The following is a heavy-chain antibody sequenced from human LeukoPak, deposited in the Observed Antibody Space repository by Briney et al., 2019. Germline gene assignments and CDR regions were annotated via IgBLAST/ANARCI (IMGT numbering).Heavy chain of an antibody. J-gene: IGHJ4*02. CDR2: ITGNGGTT. V-gene: IGHV3-23*01. CDR3: ANDLGWVQLNLG. CDR1: GFTFSSYE. Sequence: GGSLRLSCAASGFTFSSYEMNWVRQAPGKGREGGSGITGNGGTTYYADSVKGRFTISRDNSRNTVYVQMNSLRAEDTAVYYCANDLGWVQLNLGRGQGTLVTVSS. D-gene: IGHD5-18*01.